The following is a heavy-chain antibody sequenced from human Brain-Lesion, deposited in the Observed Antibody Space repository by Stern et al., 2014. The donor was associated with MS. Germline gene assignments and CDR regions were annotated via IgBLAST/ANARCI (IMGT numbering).Heavy chain of an antibody. Sequence: QMQLVQSGPGLVKPSQTLSLSCTVSGGSISSGGYYWSWIRQPAGKGLEWIGRIFNSGSTSYTPYLKSRVTISIDTSKNQFSLRLNSMTAADTAVYYCARGRVVPGFQYYATDVWGQGTTVIVSS. CDR2: IFNSGST. CDR1: GGSISSGGYY. CDR3: ARGRVVPGFQYYATDV. D-gene: IGHD2-2*01. J-gene: IGHJ6*02. V-gene: IGHV4-61*02.